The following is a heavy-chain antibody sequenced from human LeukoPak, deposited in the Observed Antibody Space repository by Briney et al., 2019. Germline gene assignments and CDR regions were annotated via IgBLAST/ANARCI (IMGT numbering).Heavy chain of an antibody. V-gene: IGHV3-30-3*01. CDR2: ISYDGSNK. Sequence: GGSLRLSCAASGFTFSSYAMHWVRQAPGKGLEWVAVISYDGSNKYYADSVKGRFTISRDNSKNTLYLQMNSLRAEDTAVYYCARASLAVAGRFDPWGQGTLVTVS. CDR1: GFTFSSYA. J-gene: IGHJ5*02. D-gene: IGHD6-19*01. CDR3: ARASLAVAGRFDP.